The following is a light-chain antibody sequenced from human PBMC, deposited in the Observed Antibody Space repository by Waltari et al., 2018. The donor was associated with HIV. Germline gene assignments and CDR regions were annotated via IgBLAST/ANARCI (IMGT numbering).Light chain of an antibody. CDR1: SRDSGLYNY. J-gene: IGLJ2*01. V-gene: IGLV2-14*03. CDR2: GVN. Sequence: HSALTQPASVSGSPGQSISISCTGTSRDSGLYNYVSWYQQYPGKAPQGLIYGVNSRPLGISFRFSGSKSGNTASLTISGLQAEDEADYYCSSYTANETLVFGGGTKLTVL. CDR3: SSYTANETLV.